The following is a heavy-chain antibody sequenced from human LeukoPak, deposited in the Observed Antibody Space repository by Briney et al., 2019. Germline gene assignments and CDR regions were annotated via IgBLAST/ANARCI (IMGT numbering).Heavy chain of an antibody. CDR2: MYTSGDT. Sequence: PLQTLSLTCTVSGGSMSSSYHYWNWIRQPAGKGLEWIGRMYTSGDTTYNPSLQGRVTISLDTSKSQFSLKLSSVTAADTAVYYCARTFCSGGNCYHFDSWGQGILVTVSS. CDR1: GGSMSSSYHY. V-gene: IGHV4-61*02. D-gene: IGHD2-15*01. CDR3: ARTFCSGGNCYHFDS. J-gene: IGHJ4*02.